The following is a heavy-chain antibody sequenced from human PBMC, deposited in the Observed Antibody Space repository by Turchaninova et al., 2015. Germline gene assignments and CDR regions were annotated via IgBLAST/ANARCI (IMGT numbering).Heavy chain of an antibody. CDR1: GFSFSTYG. D-gene: IGHD3-10*01. J-gene: IGHJ4*02. CDR3: AKDRGYHYGLDY. Sequence: QVQLVGSGGGVVQPGGSLRLSCAASGFSFSTYGMPWVRQAPGKGLGWVACVSYDGSAKYSADSLEGRFNISRDNSKTTLYHQKDSLRPEDTAVYYCAKDRGYHYGLDYWGQGTLVTVSS. CDR2: VSYDGSAK. V-gene: IGHV3-30*18.